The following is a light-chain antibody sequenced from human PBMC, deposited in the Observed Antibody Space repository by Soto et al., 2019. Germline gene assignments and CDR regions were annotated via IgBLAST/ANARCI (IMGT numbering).Light chain of an antibody. CDR1: SSDVGGYNY. CDR2: EVS. Sequence: QSVLTQPASVSGSPGQSITISCTGTSSDVGGYNYVSWYQQHPGKAPKLMIYEVSNRPSGVSNHFSGSKSGNTASLTVSGLQAEDEADYYCSSYTTTNTYVFGTGTKVTVL. CDR3: SSYTTTNTYV. V-gene: IGLV2-14*01. J-gene: IGLJ1*01.